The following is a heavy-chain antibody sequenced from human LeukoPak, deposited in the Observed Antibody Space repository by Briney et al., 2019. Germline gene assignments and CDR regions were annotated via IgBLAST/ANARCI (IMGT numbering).Heavy chain of an antibody. V-gene: IGHV3-23*01. J-gene: IGHJ4*02. D-gene: IGHD5-18*01. CDR3: AKAAGSTYGSEYFHY. Sequence: GGSLRLSCAASGFTFSSYAMNWVRQAPGKGLEWVSLITGSGGNTYYADSVKGRFTISRDNSKSTLYLQMDSLRADDTAVYSCAKAAGSTYGSEYFHYWGQGTLVTVSS. CDR1: GFTFSSYA. CDR2: ITGSGGNT.